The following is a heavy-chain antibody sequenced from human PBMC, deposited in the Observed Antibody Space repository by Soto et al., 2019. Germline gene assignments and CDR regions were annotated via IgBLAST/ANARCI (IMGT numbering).Heavy chain of an antibody. D-gene: IGHD2-15*01. J-gene: IGHJ6*03. CDR2: ISGSGGST. Sequence: GGSLRLSCAVSGFTFSSYAMSWVRQAPGKGLEWVSAISGSGGSTYYADSVKGRFTISRDISKSTLYLQMNTLRAEDTAVYDCAKNGCSYLACYPFYYYVDVWGRGTTVPV. CDR1: GFTFSSYA. CDR3: AKNGCSYLACYPFYYYVDV. V-gene: IGHV3-23*01.